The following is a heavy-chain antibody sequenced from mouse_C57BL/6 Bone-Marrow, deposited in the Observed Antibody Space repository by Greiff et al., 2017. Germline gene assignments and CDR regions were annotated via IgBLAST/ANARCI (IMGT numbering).Heavy chain of an antibody. V-gene: IGHV5-15*01. CDR2: ISNLAYSI. CDR1: GFTFSDYG. Sequence: EVKLMESGGGLVQPGGSLKLSCAASGFTFSDYGMAWVRQAPRKGPEWVAFISNLAYSIYYADTVTGRFTISREKANITLYLEMSSLRSEDTTMYYCARIYYGNQTWFAYWYQGTLVTVSA. CDR3: ARIYYGNQTWFAY. D-gene: IGHD2-1*01. J-gene: IGHJ3*01.